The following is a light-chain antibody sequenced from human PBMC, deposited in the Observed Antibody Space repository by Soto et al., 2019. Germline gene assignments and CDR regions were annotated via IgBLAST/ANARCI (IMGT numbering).Light chain of an antibody. Sequence: QSVLTQPPSVSAAPGQKVTISCSGSSSKIGNNYVSWYQQLPGTAPKLLIYDNSKRPSGIPDRFSGSKSGTSATLGITGLQTGDEADYYCGTWDSSLSAAVVFGGGTKLTVL. CDR1: SSKIGNNY. CDR3: GTWDSSLSAAVV. CDR2: DNS. V-gene: IGLV1-51*01. J-gene: IGLJ2*01.